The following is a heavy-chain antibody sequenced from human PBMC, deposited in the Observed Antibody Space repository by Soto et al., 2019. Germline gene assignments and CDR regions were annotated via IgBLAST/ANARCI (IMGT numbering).Heavy chain of an antibody. CDR1: GFTFSSYA. J-gene: IGHJ4*02. CDR3: ARDRVVLMVYAIPY. Sequence: PGGSLRLSCAASGFTFSSYAMHWVRQAPGKGLEWVAVISYDGSNKYYADSVKGRFTISRDNSKNTLYLQMNSLRAEDTAVYYCARDRVVLMVYAIPYWGQGTLVTVSS. V-gene: IGHV3-30-3*01. CDR2: ISYDGSNK. D-gene: IGHD2-8*01.